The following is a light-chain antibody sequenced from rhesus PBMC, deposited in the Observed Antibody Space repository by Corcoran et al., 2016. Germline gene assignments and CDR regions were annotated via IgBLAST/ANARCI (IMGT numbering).Light chain of an antibody. CDR3: QHYYSTPRT. CDR2: EAS. V-gene: IGKV1-25*01. Sequence: DIQMTQSPSSLSASVGDRVTITCRARTGITNDLAWYQQKPGETPKLLIYEASGLQRGIPSRFSGAGSGTDFTLTISSLQSEDFATYYCQHYYSTPRTFSQGTKVEIK. J-gene: IGKJ1*01. CDR1: TGITND.